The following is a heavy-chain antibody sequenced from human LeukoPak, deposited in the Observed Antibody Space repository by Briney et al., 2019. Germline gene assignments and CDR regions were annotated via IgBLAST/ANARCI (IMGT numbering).Heavy chain of an antibody. Sequence: SETLSLTCTVSDTSIYWSWIRQPAGKGLEWIGHIYATGTTNYNPSLKSRVTISVDTSKNQFSLKLSSVTAADTAVYYCARGGSFFREFDYWGQGTLVTVSS. CDR1: DTSIY. D-gene: IGHD3-16*01. CDR3: ARGGSFFREFDY. CDR2: IYATGTT. V-gene: IGHV4-4*07. J-gene: IGHJ4*02.